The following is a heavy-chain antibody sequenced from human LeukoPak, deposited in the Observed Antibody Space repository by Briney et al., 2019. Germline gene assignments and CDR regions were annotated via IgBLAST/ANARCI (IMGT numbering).Heavy chain of an antibody. J-gene: IGHJ4*02. Sequence: GGSLRLSCAASGFTVSRNYMTWVRQAPGKGLEWVSVIYSDGDTYYVDFVKGRFTISRDNSKNTLYLQMNSLRAEDTAVYYCARGPWASFDYWGQGTLVTVSS. D-gene: IGHD3-16*01. CDR3: ARGPWASFDY. CDR2: IYSDGDT. V-gene: IGHV3-66*01. CDR1: GFTVSRNY.